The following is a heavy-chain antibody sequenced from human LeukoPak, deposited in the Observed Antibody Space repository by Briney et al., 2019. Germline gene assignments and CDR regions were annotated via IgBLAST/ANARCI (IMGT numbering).Heavy chain of an antibody. CDR2: IYHSGST. Sequence: SSETLSLTCAVSGYSISSGYYWGWIRQPPGKGLEWIGSIYHSGSTYYNPSLKSRVTISVDTSKNQFSLKLSSVTAADTAVYYCARYGSGSNDYWGQGTLVTVSS. J-gene: IGHJ4*02. CDR1: GYSISSGYY. V-gene: IGHV4-38-2*01. CDR3: ARYGSGSNDY. D-gene: IGHD3-10*01.